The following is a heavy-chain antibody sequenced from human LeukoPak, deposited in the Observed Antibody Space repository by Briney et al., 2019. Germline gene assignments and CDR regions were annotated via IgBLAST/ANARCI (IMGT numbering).Heavy chain of an antibody. CDR3: TSDFPLYYYYMDV. Sequence: GGSLRLSCTASGFTLIKFGLSWVRQAPGKGLEWVASVHTTTTIAAGTTFYADSVKGRFTISGDSSKNTVYLQMNTLRVEDTAVYYCTSDFPLYYYYMDVWGKGTTVTVSS. J-gene: IGHJ6*03. CDR2: VHTTTTIAAGTT. CDR1: GFTLIKFG. V-gene: IGHV3-21*04.